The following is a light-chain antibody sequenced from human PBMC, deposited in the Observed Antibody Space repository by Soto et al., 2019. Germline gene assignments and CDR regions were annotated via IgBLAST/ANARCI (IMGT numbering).Light chain of an antibody. V-gene: IGLV1-44*01. CDR1: SSNIGSNP. CDR2: SNN. Sequence: QSVLTQPPSASGTPGKKVTISCSGSSSNIGSNPVNWYQQFPGTAPKLLIYSNNLRPSGVPDRFSGSKSGTSASLAISGLQSDDDAEYYCAAWDDSLNGVVFAGGTKLTVL. J-gene: IGLJ2*01. CDR3: AAWDDSLNGVV.